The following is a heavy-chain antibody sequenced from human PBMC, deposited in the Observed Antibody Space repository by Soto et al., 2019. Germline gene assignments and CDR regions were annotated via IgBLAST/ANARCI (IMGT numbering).Heavy chain of an antibody. V-gene: IGHV3-23*01. CDR3: AKVNAWTYLTF. CDR2: ISGSGEST. J-gene: IGHJ4*02. Sequence: VQLLESGGGLVQPGGSLRLSCAASGLTFSSYAMSWVRQAPGKGLEWVSAISGSGESTYYADSVTGRFTISRDNSQNTLYLQMNSLRAEDTAIYYCAKVNAWTYLTFWGQGTLVTVSS. D-gene: IGHD5-12*01. CDR1: GLTFSSYA.